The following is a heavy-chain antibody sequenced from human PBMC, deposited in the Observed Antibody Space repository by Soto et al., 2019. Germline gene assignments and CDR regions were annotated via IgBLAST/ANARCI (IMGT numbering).Heavy chain of an antibody. CDR1: GFTFSSYA. CDR3: AKGRGEYQLLGTSFDY. J-gene: IGHJ4*02. CDR2: ISGSGGST. V-gene: IGHV3-23*01. D-gene: IGHD2-2*01. Sequence: PGGSLSLSCAASGFTFSSYAMSWVRQAPGKGLEWVSAISGSGGSTYYADSVKGRFTISRDNSKNTLYLQMNSLRAEDTAVYYCAKGRGEYQLLGTSFDYWGQGTLVTVSS.